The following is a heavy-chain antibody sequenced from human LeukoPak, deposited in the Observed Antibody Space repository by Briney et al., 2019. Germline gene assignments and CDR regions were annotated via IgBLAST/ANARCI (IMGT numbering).Heavy chain of an antibody. Sequence: PSETLSLTCTVSGGFISSYYWSWIRQPPGKGLEWIGYIYYSGSTNYNPSLKSRVTISVDTSKNQLSLKVTSVTAADTAVYYCARVSANYDYVWGSYRPLRHFDYWGQGTLVTVSS. V-gene: IGHV4-59*01. J-gene: IGHJ4*02. CDR1: GGFISSYY. D-gene: IGHD3-16*02. CDR3: ARVSANYDYVWGSYRPLRHFDY. CDR2: IYYSGST.